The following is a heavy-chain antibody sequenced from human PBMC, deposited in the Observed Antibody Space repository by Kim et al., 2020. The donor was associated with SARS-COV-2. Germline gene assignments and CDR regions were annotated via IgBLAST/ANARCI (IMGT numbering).Heavy chain of an antibody. D-gene: IGHD4-17*01. J-gene: IGHJ3*02. CDR3: ARDQGMITVTNDAFDI. Sequence: PSLESRAAISIDTSKNQFSLKLSSVTAADTAVYYCARDQGMITVTNDAFDIWGQGTQVTVSS. V-gene: IGHV4-31*02.